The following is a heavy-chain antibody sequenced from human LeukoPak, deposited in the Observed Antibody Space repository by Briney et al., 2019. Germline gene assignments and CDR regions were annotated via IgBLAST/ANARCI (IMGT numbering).Heavy chain of an antibody. V-gene: IGHV3-23*01. CDR2: ISGSGDNT. D-gene: IGHD6-6*01. CDR1: GFTFSSYA. Sequence: GGSLRLSCAASGFTFSSYAMSWVRKVPGKGLEWVSVISGSGDNTYYADSVKGRFTISRDNSKNMLYLQMNSLRAEDTAVYYCAKWKYSNSGIDDYWGQGTLVTVSS. CDR3: AKWKYSNSGIDDY. J-gene: IGHJ4*02.